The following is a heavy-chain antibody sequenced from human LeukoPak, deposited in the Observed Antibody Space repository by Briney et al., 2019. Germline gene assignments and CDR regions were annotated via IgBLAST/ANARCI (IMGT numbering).Heavy chain of an antibody. CDR1: GGSFSGYY. CDR2: INHSGST. Sequence: SETLSLTCAVYGGSFSGYYWSWIRQPPGKGLEWIGEINHSGSTNYNPSLKSRVTISVDTSKNQFSLKLSSVTAADTAVYYCARSTGRGPWGQGTLVIVSS. D-gene: IGHD3-10*01. CDR3: ARSTGRGP. V-gene: IGHV4-34*01. J-gene: IGHJ5*02.